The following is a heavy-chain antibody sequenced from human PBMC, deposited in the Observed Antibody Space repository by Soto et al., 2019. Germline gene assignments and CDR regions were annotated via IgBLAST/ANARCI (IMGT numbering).Heavy chain of an antibody. J-gene: IGHJ6*02. Sequence: QVQLVESGGGVVQPGRSLRLSCAASGFTFSSYGMHWVRQAPGKGLEWVAVISYDGSNKYYADSVKGRFTISRDNSKNTLYLQMNSLRADDTAVYYCAKDRRGTTVTTLRPDYYYYGMDVWGQGTTVTVSS. CDR1: GFTFSSYG. D-gene: IGHD4-17*01. V-gene: IGHV3-30*18. CDR3: AKDRRGTTVTTLRPDYYYYGMDV. CDR2: ISYDGSNK.